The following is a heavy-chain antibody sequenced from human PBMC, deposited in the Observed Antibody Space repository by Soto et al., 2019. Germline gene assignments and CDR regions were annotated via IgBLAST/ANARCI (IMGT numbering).Heavy chain of an antibody. CDR1: GFTFENYA. CDR2: ISGSGGTT. J-gene: IGHJ6*02. V-gene: IGHV3-23*01. CDR3: AKDSWAIFGVPAGEYYAMDV. D-gene: IGHD3-3*01. Sequence: GGSLRLSCVATGFTFENYAMSWVRQAPGKGLEWVSAISGSGGTTYYSDSVKGRFTISRDNSKNTVYLQMNDLRVEDAAEYFCAKDSWAIFGVPAGEYYAMDVWGQGTTVTVSS.